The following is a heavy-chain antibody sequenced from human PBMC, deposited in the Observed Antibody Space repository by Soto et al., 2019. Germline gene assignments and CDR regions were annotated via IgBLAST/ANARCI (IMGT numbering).Heavy chain of an antibody. CDR2: ISGSGGST. CDR3: AIDQSYSSEWAVTPFDY. Sequence: EMQLLESGGGLVQPGGSLRLSCAASGFTFSNFAMSWVRQAPGKGLECVSLISGSGGSTSYADSVKGRFTVSRDNSRNTLYLQMNTLRADDTAIYFCAIDQSYSSEWAVTPFDYWGQGTLVTVSS. J-gene: IGHJ4*02. CDR1: GFTFSNFA. V-gene: IGHV3-23*01. D-gene: IGHD6-19*01.